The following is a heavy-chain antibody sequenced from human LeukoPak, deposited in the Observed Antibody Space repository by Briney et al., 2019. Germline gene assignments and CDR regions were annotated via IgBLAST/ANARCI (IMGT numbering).Heavy chain of an antibody. CDR3: ARVSVGSSSFSYYYYYYMDV. V-gene: IGHV4-59*11. CDR1: GGSIRSHY. CDR2: IYYSGST. D-gene: IGHD6-6*01. J-gene: IGHJ6*03. Sequence: PSETLSLTCTVSGGSIRSHYWTWIRQPPGKGLEWIGYIYYSGSTNYNPSLTSRVTISVDTSKNQFSLKLSSVTAADTAVYYCARVSVGSSSFSYYYYYYMDVWGKGTTVTVSS.